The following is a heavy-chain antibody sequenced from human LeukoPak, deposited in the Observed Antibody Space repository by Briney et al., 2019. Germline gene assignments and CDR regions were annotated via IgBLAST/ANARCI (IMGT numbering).Heavy chain of an antibody. J-gene: IGHJ4*02. D-gene: IGHD1-14*01. CDR2: ISAFNGKS. V-gene: IGHV1-18*01. Sequence: ASVTVSCTASGFTFSSYGISWVRQAPGQGLEWMGWISAFNGKSNYPQKFQGRVTMTTDTSTSTAYMELRSLRSDDTAVYYCAREAAGQANRDHFDTWGQGTLVSVSS. CDR3: AREAAGQANRDHFDT. CDR1: GFTFSSYG.